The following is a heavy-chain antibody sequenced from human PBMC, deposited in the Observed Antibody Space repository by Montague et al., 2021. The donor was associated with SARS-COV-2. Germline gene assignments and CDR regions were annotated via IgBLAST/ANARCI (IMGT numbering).Heavy chain of an antibody. Sequence: SETLSLTCAVYGGSLSGYSWSWIRQPPEKGLEWIGEINHSANTKYNPSLKSPVTISIDTSKNQFSLKMTSVTAADTATYYCASGTYPLGSYYNPYYYGLNIWGPGTTVIVSS. CDR3: ASGTYPLGSYYNPYYYGLNI. CDR1: GGSLSGYS. V-gene: IGHV4-34*01. D-gene: IGHD3-10*01. CDR2: INHSANT. J-gene: IGHJ6*02.